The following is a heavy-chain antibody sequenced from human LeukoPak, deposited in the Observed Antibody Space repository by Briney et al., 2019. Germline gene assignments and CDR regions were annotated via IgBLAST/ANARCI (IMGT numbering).Heavy chain of an antibody. J-gene: IGHJ4*02. Sequence: ASVKVSCKVSGYTLTELSMHWVRQAPGKGLEWMGGFDPEDGETIYAQRFQGRVTMTEDTSTDTAYMELSSLRSEDTAVYYCAPMLYDSSGYYFDYWGQGTLVTVSP. V-gene: IGHV1-24*01. CDR2: FDPEDGET. CDR3: APMLYDSSGYYFDY. D-gene: IGHD3-22*01. CDR1: GYTLTELS.